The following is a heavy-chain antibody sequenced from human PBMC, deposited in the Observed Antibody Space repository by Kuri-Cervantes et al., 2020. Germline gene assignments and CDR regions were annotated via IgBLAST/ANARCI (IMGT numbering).Heavy chain of an antibody. CDR1: GFTFSDNY. V-gene: IGHV3-11*04. CDR3: ARDPCGGDCTYYFDY. CDR2: ISSSGSTI. Sequence: GGSLRLSCAASGFTFSDNYMSWIRQAPGKGLEWVSFISSSGSTIYYADSVKGRFTVSRDNAKNSLYLQMNSLRAEDTAVYYCARDPCGGDCTYYFDYWGQGTLVTVSS. D-gene: IGHD2-21*02. J-gene: IGHJ4*02.